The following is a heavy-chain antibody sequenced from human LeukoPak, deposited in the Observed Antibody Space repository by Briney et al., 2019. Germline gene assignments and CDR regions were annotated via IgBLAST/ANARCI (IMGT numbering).Heavy chain of an antibody. J-gene: IGHJ4*02. D-gene: IGHD6-6*01. CDR1: GCTLTGLS. CDR3: ARAATYSSSRFFDY. Sequence: ASVKVSCKVSGCTLTGLSMHWVRQAPGKGLEWMGGVDPDDGETIYAQKFQGRVTITRNTSISTAYMELSSLRSEDTAVYYCARAATYSSSRFFDYWGQGTLVTVSS. V-gene: IGHV1-24*01. CDR2: VDPDDGET.